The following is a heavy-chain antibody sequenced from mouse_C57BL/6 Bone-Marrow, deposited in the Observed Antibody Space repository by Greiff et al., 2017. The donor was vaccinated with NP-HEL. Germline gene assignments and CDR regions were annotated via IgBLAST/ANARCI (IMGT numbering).Heavy chain of an antibody. CDR2: IYPGDGDT. V-gene: IGHV1-82*01. Sequence: VKLQESGPELVKPGASVKISCKASGYAFSSSWMNWVKQRPGKGLEWIGRIYPGDGDTNYNGKFKGKATLTADKSSSTAYMQLSSLTSEDSAVYFCATFDYYYAMDYWGQGTSVTVSS. J-gene: IGHJ4*01. CDR3: ATFDYYYAMDY. D-gene: IGHD2-4*01. CDR1: GYAFSSSW.